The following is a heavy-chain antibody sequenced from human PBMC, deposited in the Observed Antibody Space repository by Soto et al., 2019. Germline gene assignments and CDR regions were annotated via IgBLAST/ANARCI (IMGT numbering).Heavy chain of an antibody. CDR2: ISAYNGNT. Sequence: GASVKVSCKASGYTFTSYGISWVRQAPGQGLERMGWISAYNGNTNYAQKLQGRVTMTTDTSTSTAYMELRSLRSDDTAVYYCSRDRGWFGDRTGWFDPWGQGTLVTVSS. CDR1: GYTFTSYG. D-gene: IGHD3-10*01. J-gene: IGHJ5*02. CDR3: SRDRGWFGDRTGWFDP. V-gene: IGHV1-18*01.